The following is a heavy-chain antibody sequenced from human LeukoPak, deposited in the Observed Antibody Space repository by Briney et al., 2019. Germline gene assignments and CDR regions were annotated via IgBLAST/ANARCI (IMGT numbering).Heavy chain of an antibody. J-gene: IGHJ4*02. CDR1: GGSISTYY. V-gene: IGHV4-59*01. D-gene: IGHD3-3*01. CDR3: ARAILSGYPDS. CDR2: IYYSGST. Sequence: SETLSLTCSVSGGSISTYYWTWIRQPPGKGLEWIGYIYYSGSTNYNPSLKSRVTISLDTSKNQFSLKLGSVTAADTAVYYCARAILSGYPDSWGQGTLVIVFS.